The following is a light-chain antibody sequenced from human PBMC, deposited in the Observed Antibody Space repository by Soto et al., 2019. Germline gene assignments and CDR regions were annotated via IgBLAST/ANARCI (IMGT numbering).Light chain of an antibody. J-gene: IGLJ1*01. CDR2: EVS. CDR3: SSYTSSDTYV. Sequence: QSALTQPASVSGSPGQSITISCTGTSSDVGGYNYVSWYQQHPGEAPKLMIYEVSNQPSGVSNRFSGSKSGNTASLTISGLQAEDEADYYCSSYTSSDTYVFGTGTKVPS. V-gene: IGLV2-14*01. CDR1: SSDVGGYNY.